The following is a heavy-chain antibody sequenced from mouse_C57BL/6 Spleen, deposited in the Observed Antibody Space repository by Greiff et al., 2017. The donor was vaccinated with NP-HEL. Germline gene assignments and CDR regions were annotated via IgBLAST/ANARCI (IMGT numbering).Heavy chain of an antibody. J-gene: IGHJ3*01. CDR1: GYSITSGYD. D-gene: IGHD4-1*01. CDR3: ASTGTFGGSFAY. CDR2: ISYSGST. Sequence: DVKLQESGPGMVKPSQSLSLTCTVTGYSITSGYDWHWIRHFPGNKLEWMGYISYSGSTNYNPSLKSRISITHDTSKNHFFLKLNSVTTEDTATYYCASTGTFGGSFAYWGQGTLVTVSA. V-gene: IGHV3-1*01.